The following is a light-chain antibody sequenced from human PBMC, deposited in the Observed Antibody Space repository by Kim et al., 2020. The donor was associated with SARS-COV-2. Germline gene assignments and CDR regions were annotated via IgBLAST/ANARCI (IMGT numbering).Light chain of an antibody. J-gene: IGKJ5*01. Sequence: SVGDRVTTSCRASQSISSYVNWYQHKAGKGPKLLIYAASSLQSGVPSRFSGSGSGTDFTLTISSLQPEDFATYSCQQTYSFPQITFGQGTRLEIK. V-gene: IGKV1-39*01. CDR2: AAS. CDR1: QSISSY. CDR3: QQTYSFPQIT.